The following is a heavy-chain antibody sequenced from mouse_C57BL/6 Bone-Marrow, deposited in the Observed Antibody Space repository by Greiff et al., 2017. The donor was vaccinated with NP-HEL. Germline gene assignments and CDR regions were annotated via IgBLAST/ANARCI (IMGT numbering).Heavy chain of an antibody. CDR3: ARGAQATLYAMDY. CDR2: ISYSGST. D-gene: IGHD3-2*02. J-gene: IGHJ4*01. CDR1: GYSITSDY. V-gene: IGHV3-8*01. Sequence: EVHLVESGPGLAKPSQTLSLTCSVTGYSITSDYWNWIRKFPGNKLEYMGYISYSGSTYYNPSLKSRISITRDTSKNQYYLQLNSVTTEDTATYYCARGAQATLYAMDYWGQGTSVTVSS.